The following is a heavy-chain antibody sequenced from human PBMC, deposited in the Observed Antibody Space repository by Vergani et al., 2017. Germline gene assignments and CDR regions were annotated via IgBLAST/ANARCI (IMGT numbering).Heavy chain of an antibody. CDR3: AGGDAFDV. CDR2: INHSGST. CDR1: GGSFSGYY. V-gene: IGHV4-34*01. Sequence: QVQLQQWGAGLLKPSETLSLTCAVYGGSFSGYYWSWIRQPPGKGLEWVGEINHSGSTNYNPYLKSRVTMSVDTCKNQFSLRLRCVTAANTAVDYCAGGDAFDVGREGRMVTVSS. J-gene: IGHJ3*01.